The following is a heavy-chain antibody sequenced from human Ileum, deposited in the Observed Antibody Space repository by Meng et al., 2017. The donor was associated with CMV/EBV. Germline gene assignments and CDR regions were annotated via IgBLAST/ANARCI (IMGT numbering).Heavy chain of an antibody. J-gene: IGHJ1*01. Sequence: TGYYMHWVRQATGQGLGWMGWVNPNNGDTKYAQKFQGRVTMTRDTSIRTANLELSRLRSDDTAAYYCARMGYCSSTTCSDIPEYFQDWGQGTLVTVSS. CDR2: VNPNNGDT. CDR1: TGYY. V-gene: IGHV1-2*02. CDR3: ARMGYCSSTTCSDIPEYFQD. D-gene: IGHD2-2*01.